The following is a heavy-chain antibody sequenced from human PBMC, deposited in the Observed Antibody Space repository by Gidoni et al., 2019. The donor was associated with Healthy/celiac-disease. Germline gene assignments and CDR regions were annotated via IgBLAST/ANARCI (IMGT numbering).Heavy chain of an antibody. CDR2: ISSSSSYI. Sequence: EVQLVESGGGLVKPGGSVRLSCAASGFTFRSYSMNWVRQAPGKGLEWVSSISSSSSYIYYADSVKGRFTISRDNAKNSLYLQMNSLRAEDTAVYYCARDLIGKDYDLGTGFDYWGQGTLVTVSS. J-gene: IGHJ4*02. V-gene: IGHV3-21*01. CDR1: GFTFRSYS. D-gene: IGHD2-8*02. CDR3: ARDLIGKDYDLGTGFDY.